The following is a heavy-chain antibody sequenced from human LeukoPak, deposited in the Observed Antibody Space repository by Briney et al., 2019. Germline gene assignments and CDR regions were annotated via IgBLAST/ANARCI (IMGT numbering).Heavy chain of an antibody. CDR3: TKLTENQLYY. Sequence: TGGSLRLSCAASGLSFRSYGMHWVRQAPGKGLEWVGFIMYDGSNKHYADSVKGRFTISRDTPKNSLYPQMDSLRAEETAVYYCTKLTENQLYYWGQGTLVTVSS. D-gene: IGHD1-1*01. CDR2: IMYDGSNK. J-gene: IGHJ4*02. CDR1: GLSFRSYG. V-gene: IGHV3-30*02.